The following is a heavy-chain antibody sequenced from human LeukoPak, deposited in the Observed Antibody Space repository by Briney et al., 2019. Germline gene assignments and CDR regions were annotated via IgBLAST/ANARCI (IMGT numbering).Heavy chain of an antibody. V-gene: IGHV1-69*13. CDR1: GGTFSSHA. CDR3: ATVDMARIMY. J-gene: IGHJ4*02. D-gene: IGHD5-24*01. CDR2: IIPIFGTA. Sequence: ASVKVSCKVSGGTFSSHAISWVRQAPGQGLEWMGGIIPIFGTANYAQKFQGRVTITADESTSTAYMELSSLRSEDTAVYYCATVDMARIMYWGQGTLVTVSS.